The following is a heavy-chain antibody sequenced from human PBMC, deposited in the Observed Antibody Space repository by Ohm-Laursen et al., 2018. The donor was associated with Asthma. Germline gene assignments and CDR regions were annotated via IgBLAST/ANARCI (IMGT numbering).Heavy chain of an antibody. CDR1: GYTFSSYG. D-gene: IGHD4-17*01. CDR3: TRDIGYGDDTFDF. V-gene: IGHV1-18*01. Sequence: ASVKVSCKSSGYTFSSYGISWVRQAPGQGLEWMGWIGAYNGDTNYAQRLQGRITLTTDTFTSTAYMELRSLRSDDTAVYYCTRDIGYGDDTFDFWGQGTLVTVSS. J-gene: IGHJ4*02. CDR2: IGAYNGDT.